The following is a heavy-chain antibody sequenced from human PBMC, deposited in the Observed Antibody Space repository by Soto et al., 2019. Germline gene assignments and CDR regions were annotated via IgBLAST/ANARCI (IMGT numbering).Heavy chain of an antibody. Sequence: GESLKIACKGSEYSFAGYWITWVRQKPGKGLEWMGRIDPSDSQTYYSPSFRGHVTISVTKSITTVFLQWSSLRASDTAMYYCARQIYDSDTGPNFQYYFDSWGQGTPVTVSS. D-gene: IGHD3-22*01. CDR1: EYSFAGYW. CDR2: IDPSDSQT. V-gene: IGHV5-10-1*01. CDR3: ARQIYDSDTGPNFQYYFDS. J-gene: IGHJ4*02.